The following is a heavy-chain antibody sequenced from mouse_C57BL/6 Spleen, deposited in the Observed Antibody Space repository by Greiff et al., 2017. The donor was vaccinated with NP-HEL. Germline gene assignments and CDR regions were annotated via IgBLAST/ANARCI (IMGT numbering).Heavy chain of an antibody. V-gene: IGHV1-82*01. J-gene: IGHJ4*01. CDR3: ARQATYGSSHYAMDY. CDR1: GYAFSSSW. CDR2: IYPGDGDT. D-gene: IGHD1-1*01. Sequence: VQLQQSGPELVKPGASVKISCKASGYAFSSSWMNWVKQRPGKGLEWIGRIYPGDGDTNYNGKFKGKATLPADKSSSTAYLQLSSLTSEDSAFFVGARQATYGSSHYAMDYWGQGTSVTVSA.